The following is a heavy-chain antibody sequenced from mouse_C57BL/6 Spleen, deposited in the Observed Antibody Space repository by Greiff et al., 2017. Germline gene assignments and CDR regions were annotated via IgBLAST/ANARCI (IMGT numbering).Heavy chain of an antibody. J-gene: IGHJ1*03. D-gene: IGHD2-4*01. CDR1: GYTFTDYN. CDR2: INPNNGGT. Sequence: VQLQQSGPELVKPGASVKIPCKASGYTFTDYNMDWVKQSHGKSLEWIGDINPNNGGTIYNQKFKGKATLTVDKSSSTAYMELRSLTSEDTAVHYCARTPFYYDYPYWYFDVWGTGTTVTVSS. CDR3: ARTPFYYDYPYWYFDV. V-gene: IGHV1-18*01.